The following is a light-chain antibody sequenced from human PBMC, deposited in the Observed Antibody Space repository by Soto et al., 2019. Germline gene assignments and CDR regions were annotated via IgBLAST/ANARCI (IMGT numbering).Light chain of an antibody. CDR3: QQRQNWPT. CDR1: QSVSSY. Sequence: EIVLTQSPATLSLSPGAGATLSCRASQSVSSYLAWYQQKPGQAPRLLNYDASNSATGITARFSGSWAGTDFTSAISSLAADEFADYYYQQRQNWPTFGQGTEVEIK. V-gene: IGKV3-11*01. J-gene: IGKJ1*01. CDR2: DAS.